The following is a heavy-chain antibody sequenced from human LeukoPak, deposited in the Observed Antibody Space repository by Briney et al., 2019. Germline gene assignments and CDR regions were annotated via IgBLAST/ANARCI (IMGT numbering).Heavy chain of an antibody. CDR1: GGSFSGYY. Sequence: SETLSLTCAVYGGSFSGYYWSWIRQPPGKGLEWIGEINHSGSTNYNPSLKSRVTISVDTSKNQFSLKLSSVTAADTAEYYCARESVVVVAAAKYFDYWGQGTLVTVSS. D-gene: IGHD2-15*01. CDR2: INHSGST. V-gene: IGHV4-34*01. CDR3: ARESVVVVAAAKYFDY. J-gene: IGHJ4*02.